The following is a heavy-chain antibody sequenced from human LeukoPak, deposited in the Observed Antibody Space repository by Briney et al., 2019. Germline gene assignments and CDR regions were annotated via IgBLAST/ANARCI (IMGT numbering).Heavy chain of an antibody. Sequence: ASVKVSCKVSGYTLTELSMHWVRQAPGKGLEWMGGFDPEDGETIYAQKFQGRVTMTEDTSTDTAYMELSSLRSEDTAVYYCARDGQQLVSRYNWFDPWGQGTLVTVSS. D-gene: IGHD6-13*01. V-gene: IGHV1-24*01. J-gene: IGHJ5*02. CDR1: GYTLTELS. CDR3: ARDGQQLVSRYNWFDP. CDR2: FDPEDGET.